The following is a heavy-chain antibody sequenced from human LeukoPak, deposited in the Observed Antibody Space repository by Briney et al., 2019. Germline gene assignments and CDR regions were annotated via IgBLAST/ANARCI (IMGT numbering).Heavy chain of an antibody. Sequence: ASVKVSCKASGYTFTSYDINWARQATGQGLEWMGWMNPNSGNTGYAQKFQGRVTMTRNTSISTAYMELSSLRSDDTAVYYCARVRSITFGGVIAPDYWGQGTLVTVSS. V-gene: IGHV1-8*01. CDR3: ARVRSITFGGVIAPDY. J-gene: IGHJ4*02. CDR2: MNPNSGNT. D-gene: IGHD3-16*02. CDR1: GYTFTSYD.